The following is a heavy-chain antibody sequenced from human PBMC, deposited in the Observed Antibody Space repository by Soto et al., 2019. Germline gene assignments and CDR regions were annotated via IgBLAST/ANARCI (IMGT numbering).Heavy chain of an antibody. CDR2: IYWDDDK. CDR1: GFSLSTSGVG. Sequence: QMTLKESGPTLVKPTQTLTLTCTFSGFSLSTSGVGVGWIRQPPGKALEWLALIYWDDDKRYSPSLKSRLTITKDTSKNQVVLTMTNMDPVDTATYYCAHTPEAAAGFGNWFDPWGQGTLVTVSS. D-gene: IGHD6-13*01. CDR3: AHTPEAAAGFGNWFDP. J-gene: IGHJ5*02. V-gene: IGHV2-5*02.